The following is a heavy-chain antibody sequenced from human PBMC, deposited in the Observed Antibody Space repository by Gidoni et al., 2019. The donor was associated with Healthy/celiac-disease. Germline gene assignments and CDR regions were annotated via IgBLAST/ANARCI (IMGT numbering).Heavy chain of an antibody. CDR2: IYPGDSDT. Sequence: EVQLVQSGAEVKKPGESLKISCKGSGYSFTSYWIGWVRQMPGKGLEWMGIIYPGDSDTRYSPSFQGQFTISADKSISTAYLQWSSLKASDTAMYYCARSPFVRGTYYDFWSGYHNWFDPWGQGTLVTVSS. CDR3: ARSPFVRGTYYDFWSGYHNWFDP. CDR1: GYSFTSYW. J-gene: IGHJ5*02. D-gene: IGHD3-3*01. V-gene: IGHV5-51*01.